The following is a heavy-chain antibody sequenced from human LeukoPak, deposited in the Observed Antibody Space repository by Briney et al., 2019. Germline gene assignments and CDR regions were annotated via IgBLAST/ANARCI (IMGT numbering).Heavy chain of an antibody. Sequence: GEPLKIPCKASGYSFTTYWIGWVPQIPGKGLEWMGFIYPGDSDTRYSPSFQGQATISVDKSISTAYLQWSSLRASDTAMYYSARHHPYCYDSSGYYQGFDYWGQGTLVTVSS. CDR2: IYPGDSDT. CDR3: ARHHPYCYDSSGYYQGFDY. J-gene: IGHJ4*02. CDR1: GYSFTTYW. V-gene: IGHV5-51*01. D-gene: IGHD3-22*01.